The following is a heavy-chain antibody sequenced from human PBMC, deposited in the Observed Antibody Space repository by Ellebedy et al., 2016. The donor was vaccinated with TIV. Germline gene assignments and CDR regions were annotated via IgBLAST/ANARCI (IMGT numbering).Heavy chain of an antibody. Sequence: GESLKISCEVSGFNFRMFGVHWVRQAPGKGLEWVTFIKFDGSLGRHADSVKGRVTVSRDSSKNTLYLQMNSLRVDDTAMYYCARTRYSSSWPDFWGQGTLVTVSS. V-gene: IGHV3-30*19. CDR2: IKFDGSLG. J-gene: IGHJ4*02. CDR3: ARTRYSSSWPDF. D-gene: IGHD5-18*01. CDR1: GFNFRMFG.